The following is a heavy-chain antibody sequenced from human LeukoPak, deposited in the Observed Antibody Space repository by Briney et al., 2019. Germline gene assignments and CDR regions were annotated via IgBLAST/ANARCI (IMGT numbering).Heavy chain of an antibody. CDR2: ISSSGSTI. Sequence: PGGSLRLSCAASGFTFSSSTMNWVRQAPGKGLEWVSYISSSGSTIYYADSVKGRFTISRDNAKNSLYLQMNSLRAEDTAVYYCARVVVAATRYYFDYWGQGTLVTVSS. J-gene: IGHJ4*02. D-gene: IGHD2-15*01. CDR1: GFTFSSST. CDR3: ARVVVAATRYYFDY. V-gene: IGHV3-48*04.